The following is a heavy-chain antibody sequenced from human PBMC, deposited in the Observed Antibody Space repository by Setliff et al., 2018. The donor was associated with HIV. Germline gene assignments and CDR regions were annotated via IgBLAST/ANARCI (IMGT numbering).Heavy chain of an antibody. J-gene: IGHJ4*02. CDR3: ARREGDYYNFWSGSYYFDF. Sequence: ASVKVSCKASGYTFTSYDINWVRQATGQGLEWMGWMDPNSGNTGYAQKFQGRVTMTRNTSISTAYMELSSLRSEDTAVYYCARREGDYYNFWSGSYYFDFWGQGTRVTVSS. V-gene: IGHV1-8*02. D-gene: IGHD3-3*01. CDR1: GYTFTSYD. CDR2: MDPNSGNT.